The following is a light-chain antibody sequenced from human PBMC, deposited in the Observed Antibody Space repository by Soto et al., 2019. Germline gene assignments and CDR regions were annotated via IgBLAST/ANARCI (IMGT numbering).Light chain of an antibody. Sequence: EIVLTQSPGTLSLSPVERATLSCRASQSVSSNLAWYQQKPGQAPRLIIYGASTRATGIPARFSGSWSGTECTLTISSLQSEDVAVYYCQQYNNWPITLSQGTRLEIK. CDR1: QSVSSN. V-gene: IGKV3-15*01. J-gene: IGKJ5*01. CDR3: QQYNNWPIT. CDR2: GAS.